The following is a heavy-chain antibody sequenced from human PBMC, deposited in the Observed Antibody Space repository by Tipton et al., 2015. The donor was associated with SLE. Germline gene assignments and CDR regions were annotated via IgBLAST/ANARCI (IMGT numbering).Heavy chain of an antibody. J-gene: IGHJ3*02. CDR3: ARRPYYYDSFDAFDI. CDR2: ISSSSSYI. CDR1: GFTFSSYS. Sequence: SLRLSCAASGFTFSSYSMNWVRQAPGKGLEWVSSISSSSSYIYYADSVKGRFTISRDNAKNSLYLQMNSLRAEDTAVYYCARRPYYYDSFDAFDIWGQGTMVTVSS. V-gene: IGHV3-21*04. D-gene: IGHD3-22*01.